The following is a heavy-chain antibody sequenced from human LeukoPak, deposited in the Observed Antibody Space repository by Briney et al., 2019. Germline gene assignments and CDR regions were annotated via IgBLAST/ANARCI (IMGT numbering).Heavy chain of an antibody. CDR1: GNTLTELS. J-gene: IGHJ4*02. CDR2: FDPEDGKP. V-gene: IGHV1-24*01. D-gene: IGHD1-26*01. Sequence: GASVKVSCKVSGNTLTELSMHWVRQAPGKGLEWMGGFDPEDGKPIYGQKFQGRVTMTEDSSTDTAYMELSSLISEDTAVYYCAAGGIYSLLDYWGQGTLVTVSS. CDR3: AAGGIYSLLDY.